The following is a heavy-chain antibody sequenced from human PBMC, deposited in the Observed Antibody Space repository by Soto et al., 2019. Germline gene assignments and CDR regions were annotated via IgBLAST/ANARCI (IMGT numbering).Heavy chain of an antibody. CDR2: INHSGST. Sequence: QVQLQQWGAGLLKPSETLSLTCAVYGGSFSGYYWSWIRQPPGKGLEWIGEINHSGSTNYNPSLKSRVTISVDTSKNQFSLKLSSVTAADTAVYYCARGLDDYIWGSYRYPNYYMDVWGKGTTVTVSS. CDR3: ARGLDDYIWGSYRYPNYYMDV. J-gene: IGHJ6*03. CDR1: GGSFSGYY. D-gene: IGHD3-16*02. V-gene: IGHV4-34*01.